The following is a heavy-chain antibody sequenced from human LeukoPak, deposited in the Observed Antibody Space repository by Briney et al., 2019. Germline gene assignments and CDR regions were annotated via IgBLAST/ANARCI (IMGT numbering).Heavy chain of an antibody. D-gene: IGHD3-22*01. CDR1: GGTFSSYA. V-gene: IGHV1-18*01. J-gene: IGHJ4*02. CDR2: ISAYNGNT. CDR3: ARDRPDYYDSSAYLRGLYSAFGY. Sequence: ASVKVSCKASGGTFSSYAIRRVRQAPGQGLEWMGWISAYNGNTKYAQKLQGRVTMTTDTSTSTAYMELRSLRSDDTAVYYCARDRPDYYDSSAYLRGLYSAFGYWGQGTLVTVSS.